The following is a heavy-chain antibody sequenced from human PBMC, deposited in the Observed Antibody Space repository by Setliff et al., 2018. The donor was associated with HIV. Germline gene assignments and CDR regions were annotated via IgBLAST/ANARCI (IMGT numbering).Heavy chain of an antibody. CDR2: ISGDNSNR. Sequence: ASVKVSCKASGYTFTSYGISWVRQAPGQRLEWMGWISGDNSNRKYSEKLQGRVTITAETSATTSYMELSGLRSADTGIYYCARGGLTAPTGYWGRGTLVTVSS. CDR1: GYTFTSYG. J-gene: IGHJ4*02. V-gene: IGHV1-18*01. CDR3: ARGGLTAPTGY. D-gene: IGHD3-9*01.